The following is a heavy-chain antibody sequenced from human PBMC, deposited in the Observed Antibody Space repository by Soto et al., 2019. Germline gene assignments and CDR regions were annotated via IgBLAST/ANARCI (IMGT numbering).Heavy chain of an antibody. CDR2: ISSSSSTI. Sequence: GESLKISCAASGFTFSSYSMNWVRQAPGKGLEWVSYISSSSSTIYYADSVKGRFTISRDNAKNSLYLQMNSLRAEDTAVYYCARDFWSGYYYYYYYGMDVWGQGTTVTVSS. J-gene: IGHJ6*02. D-gene: IGHD3-3*01. V-gene: IGHV3-48*04. CDR3: ARDFWSGYYYYYYYGMDV. CDR1: GFTFSSYS.